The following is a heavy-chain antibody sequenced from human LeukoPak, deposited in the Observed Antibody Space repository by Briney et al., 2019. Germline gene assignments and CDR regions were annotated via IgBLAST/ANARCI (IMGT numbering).Heavy chain of an antibody. CDR3: ARESSNWNSFDY. CDR1: GFTFSSYE. Sequence: GGSLRLSCAASGFTFSSYEMNWVRQAPGKGLEWVSYISSSGSTIYYADSVKGRFTISRDNAKNSLYLQMTSLRAEDTAVYYCARESSNWNSFDYWGQGTLVTVSS. CDR2: ISSSGSTI. V-gene: IGHV3-48*03. J-gene: IGHJ4*02. D-gene: IGHD1-1*01.